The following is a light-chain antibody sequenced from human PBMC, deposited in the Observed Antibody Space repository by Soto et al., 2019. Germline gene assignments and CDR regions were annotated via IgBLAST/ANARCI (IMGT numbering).Light chain of an antibody. V-gene: IGKV3-11*01. CDR2: DAS. Sequence: EIVLTQSPATLSLSPGGRATLSCRASQSVRNYLAWYQQKPGQAPRLLIYDASNRATGIPARFRGSGSGTDFTLSITSLEPEDISVYYLQKRSSWPLTFGGGTKVDIK. CDR3: QKRSSWPLT. CDR1: QSVRNY. J-gene: IGKJ4*01.